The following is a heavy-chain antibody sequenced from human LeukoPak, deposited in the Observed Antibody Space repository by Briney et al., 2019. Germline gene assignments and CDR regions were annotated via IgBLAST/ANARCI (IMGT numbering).Heavy chain of an antibody. V-gene: IGHV3-23*01. CDR3: AKTIAGNSSGRNPGWPVDY. CDR2: VSGSGGIT. CDR1: GFTFNSYA. Sequence: GGSLRLSCAASGFTFNSYAMTWVRQAPGKGLEWVSHVSGSGGITYYADSVKGRFTIFRDNSKNTLYLQMNSLRAEDTAVYYCAKTIAGNSSGRNPGWPVDYWGQGTLVTVSS. J-gene: IGHJ4*02. D-gene: IGHD6-19*01.